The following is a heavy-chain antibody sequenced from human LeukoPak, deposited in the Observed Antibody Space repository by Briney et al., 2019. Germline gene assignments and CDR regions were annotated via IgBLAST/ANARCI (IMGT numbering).Heavy chain of an antibody. J-gene: IGHJ4*02. D-gene: IGHD3-10*01. Sequence: ASVTVSCKASGYTFTSYGISWVRQAPGQGLEWMGWISAYNGNTNYAQKLQGRVTMTADTSTSTAYMELRSLRSDDTAVYYCARDSGEYYYGSGSFYYFDYWGQGTLVTVSS. V-gene: IGHV1-18*01. CDR3: ARDSGEYYYGSGSFYYFDY. CDR1: GYTFTSYG. CDR2: ISAYNGNT.